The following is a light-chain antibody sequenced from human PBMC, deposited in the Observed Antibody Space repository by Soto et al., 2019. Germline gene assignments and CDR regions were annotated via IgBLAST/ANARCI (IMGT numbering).Light chain of an antibody. CDR3: QQANTFALS. CDR2: SAS. Sequence: DIQMTQSPSSVSASVGDRVTITCRASQGINKWLAWYQQKPGTAPKLLIYSASSLQSGVPSRFSGSGSGTDFTLTISSLQPEDCATYYCQQANTFALSFGGGTKVEI. CDR1: QGINKW. J-gene: IGKJ4*01. V-gene: IGKV1-12*01.